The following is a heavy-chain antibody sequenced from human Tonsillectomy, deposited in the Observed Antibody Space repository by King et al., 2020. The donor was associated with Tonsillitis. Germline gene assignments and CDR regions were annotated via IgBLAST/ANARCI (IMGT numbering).Heavy chain of an antibody. J-gene: IGHJ4*02. Sequence: QLVQSGAEVKKPGSSVKVSCKASGGTFNSYAISWVRQAPGQGLEWMGGIIPIFDTAIYAQKFQGRVTITADEATSTAYVELTSLTSEDTAVYYCARVNHMRSDSGWYFRDWGQGTLVTVSS. D-gene: IGHD6-19*01. CDR3: ARVNHMRSDSGWYFRD. CDR1: GGTFNSYA. V-gene: IGHV1-69*01. CDR2: IIPIFDTA.